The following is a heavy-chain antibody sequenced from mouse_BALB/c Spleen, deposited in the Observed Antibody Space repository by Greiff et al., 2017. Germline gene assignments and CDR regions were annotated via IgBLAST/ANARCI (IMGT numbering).Heavy chain of an antibody. CDR1: GFNIKDYY. CDR2: IDPENGNT. V-gene: IGHV14-1*02. D-gene: IGHD4-1*02. CDR3: APTGTGAWFAY. J-gene: IGHJ3*01. Sequence: EVQLQQSGAELVRPGALVKLSCKASGFNIKDYYMHWVKQRPEQGLEWIGWIDPENGNTIYDPKFQGKASITADTSSNTAYLQLSSLTSEDTAVYYCAPTGTGAWFAYWGQGTLVTVSA.